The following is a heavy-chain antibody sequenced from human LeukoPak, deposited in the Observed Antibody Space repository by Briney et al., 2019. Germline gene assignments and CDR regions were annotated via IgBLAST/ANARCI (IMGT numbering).Heavy chain of an antibody. Sequence: PGGSLRLSCAASGFTVSSNYMSWVRQAPGKGLEWVSVIYSGGSGYYADSVKGRFTISRDNSKNTMYLQMNSLRAEDTAVYYCARVSFGELSSIDYWGQGTLVTVSS. V-gene: IGHV3-53*01. J-gene: IGHJ4*02. CDR2: IYSGGSG. CDR1: GFTVSSNY. CDR3: ARVSFGELSSIDY. D-gene: IGHD3-10*01.